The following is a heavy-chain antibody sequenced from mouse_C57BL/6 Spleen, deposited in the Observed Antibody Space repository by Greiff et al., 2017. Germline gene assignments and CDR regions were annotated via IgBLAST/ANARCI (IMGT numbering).Heavy chain of an antibody. CDR1: GYSFTSYY. J-gene: IGHJ1*03. D-gene: IGHD1-1*01. CDR3: SRGSTVVTWYWYFDV. V-gene: IGHV1-66*01. CDR2: IYPGSGNT. Sequence: QVQLQQSGPELVKPGASVKISCKASGYSFTSYYIHWVKQRPGQGLEWIGWIYPGSGNTKYNEKFKGKATLTADTSSSTAYMQLSCLTSDDSAVYYCSRGSTVVTWYWYFDVWGKGTTVTVSS.